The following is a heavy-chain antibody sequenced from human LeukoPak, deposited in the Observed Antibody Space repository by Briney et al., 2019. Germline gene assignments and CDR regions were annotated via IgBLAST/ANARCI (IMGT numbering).Heavy chain of an antibody. J-gene: IGHJ4*02. V-gene: IGHV3-23*01. CDR3: ARDPGYSTHYFGF. Sequence: GGSLRLSCAASGFTFSTYAMSWVRQAPGKGLEWVSSISGSGDSPYYANSVKGRFTMSRDNSKNTLYLQMNSLRAEDTALYYCARDPGYSTHYFGFWGQGTLVTVSS. CDR2: ISGSGDSP. CDR1: GFTFSTYA. D-gene: IGHD2-21*01.